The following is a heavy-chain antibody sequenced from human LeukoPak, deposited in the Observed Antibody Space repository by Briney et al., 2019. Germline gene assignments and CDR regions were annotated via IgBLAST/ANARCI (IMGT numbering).Heavy chain of an antibody. V-gene: IGHV4-39*07. D-gene: IGHD3-10*01. Sequence: SETLSLTCTVSGGSISSSSYYWGWIRQPPGKGLEWIGSIYYSENTYYKPSLKSRVTISVDTSKNQFSLKLSSVTAADTAVYYCARETYYYGSGSYPFDYWGQGTLVTVSS. CDR3: ARETYYYGSGSYPFDY. J-gene: IGHJ4*02. CDR1: GGSISSSSYY. CDR2: IYYSENT.